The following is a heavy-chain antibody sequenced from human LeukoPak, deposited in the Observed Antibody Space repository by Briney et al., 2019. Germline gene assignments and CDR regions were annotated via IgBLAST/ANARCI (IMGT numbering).Heavy chain of an antibody. V-gene: IGHV3-48*03. CDR3: ATLTVASPFDY. CDR2: ISSTGSTK. J-gene: IGHJ4*02. Sequence: PGGSLRLSCAASGFTFSIYEMYWVRQVPGKGLEWVSYISSTGSTKHYADSVKGRFTISRDNAKNSLYLQMNSLRAEDTAVYYCATLTVASPFDYWGQGALVTVSS. CDR1: GFTFSIYE. D-gene: IGHD5-12*01.